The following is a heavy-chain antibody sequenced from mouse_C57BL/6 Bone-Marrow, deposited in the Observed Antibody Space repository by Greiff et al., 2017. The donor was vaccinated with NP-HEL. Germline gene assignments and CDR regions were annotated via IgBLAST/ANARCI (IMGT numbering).Heavy chain of an antibody. CDR3: TVGYDPFAY. V-gene: IGHV14-4*01. Sequence: EVQGVESGAELVRPGASVKLSCTASGFNIKDDYMHWVKQRPEQGLEWIGWIDPENGDTEYASKFQGKATITADTSSNTAYLQLSSLTSEDTAVYYWTVGYDPFAYRGQGTLVTVSA. D-gene: IGHD2-2*01. CDR1: GFNIKDDY. J-gene: IGHJ3*01. CDR2: IDPENGDT.